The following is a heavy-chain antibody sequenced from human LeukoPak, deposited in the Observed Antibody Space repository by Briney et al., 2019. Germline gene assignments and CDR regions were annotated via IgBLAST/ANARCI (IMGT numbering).Heavy chain of an antibody. CDR3: ARHSDRLRFAMDV. D-gene: IGHD1-26*01. J-gene: IGHJ6*02. CDR1: GCTLSSYRQY. V-gene: IGHV4-39*01. Sequence: PWTLPLTCPVSGCTLSSYRQYWVCLPQPPGRGLVWIRSIYYSGSTYYNPSLKSRVPISVDTTKNLFSMKLSSVPAADTAVYYCARHSDRLRFAMDVWGQGTTVTVPS. CDR2: IYYSGST.